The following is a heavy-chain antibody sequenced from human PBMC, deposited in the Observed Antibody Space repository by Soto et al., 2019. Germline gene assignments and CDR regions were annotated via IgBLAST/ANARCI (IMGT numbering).Heavy chain of an antibody. CDR2: IWHDGSKE. Sequence: QVHLMQSGGGVVQPGRSLRLSCAASGFAFSCCGMHWVRQAPGKGLEWVAIIWHDGSKEYYADSVKGRFTISRDNSRNTVHLQMSSLRAEDTAVYYCARDGYSGHDTHSIDYWSQGTPVTVSS. V-gene: IGHV3-33*01. CDR1: GFAFSCCG. J-gene: IGHJ4*02. D-gene: IGHD5-12*01. CDR3: ARDGYSGHDTHSIDY.